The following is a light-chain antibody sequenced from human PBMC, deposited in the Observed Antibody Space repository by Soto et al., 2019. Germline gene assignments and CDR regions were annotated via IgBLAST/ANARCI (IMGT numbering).Light chain of an antibody. CDR2: VNSDGTH. CDR3: QTWGSVV. J-gene: IGLJ2*01. CDR1: SGHSNYG. V-gene: IGLV4-69*01. Sequence: QPVLTQSPSASASLGASVKLTCTLNSGHSNYGITWHQQQPEKGPRFLMKVNSDGTHKKGDGIPDRFSGSSSGAERYLTISSLQSEDEADYYCQTWGSVVFGGGTQLTVL.